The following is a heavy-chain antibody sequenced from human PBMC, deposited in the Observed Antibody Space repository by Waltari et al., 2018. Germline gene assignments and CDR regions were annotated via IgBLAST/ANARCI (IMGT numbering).Heavy chain of an antibody. D-gene: IGHD3-10*01. V-gene: IGHV1-2*02. J-gene: IGHJ4*02. Sequence: QVQLVQSGAEVKKPGASVKVSCKASGYTFTGYYMPWVRQAPGQGLEWMGWINPNSGGTNYAQKFQGRVTMTRDTSISTAYMELSRLRSDDTAVYYCATSPRSGSGSYPFDYWGQGTLVTVSS. CDR3: ATSPRSGSGSYPFDY. CDR2: INPNSGGT. CDR1: GYTFTGYY.